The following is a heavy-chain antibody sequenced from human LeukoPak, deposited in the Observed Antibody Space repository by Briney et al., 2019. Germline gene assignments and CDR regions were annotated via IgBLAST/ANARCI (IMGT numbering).Heavy chain of an antibody. D-gene: IGHD5-12*01. CDR1: GYTFTSYG. CDR2: ISAYNGNT. V-gene: IGHV1-18*01. J-gene: IGHJ4*02. CDR3: ARVARQHSGCEHVNYYFDY. Sequence: ASVKVSCKASGYTFTSYGISWVRQAPGQGLEWMGWISAYNGNTNYAQKLQGRVTMTTDTSTSTAYMELRSLRSDDTAVYYCARVARQHSGCEHVNYYFDYWGQGTLVTVSS.